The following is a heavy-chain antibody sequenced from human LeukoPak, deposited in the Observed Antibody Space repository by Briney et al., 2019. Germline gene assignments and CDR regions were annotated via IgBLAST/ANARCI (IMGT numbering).Heavy chain of an antibody. J-gene: IGHJ4*02. D-gene: IGHD2-15*01. V-gene: IGHV3-23*01. CDR2: ISGSGGST. CDR3: ARGEGYCSGGSCLGY. Sequence: PGGSLRLSCAASGFTVSSNYMSWVRQAPGKGLEWVSVISGSGGSTNYADSVKGRFTISRDNSKNTLYLQMHSLRAEDTAIYYCARGEGYCSGGSCLGYWGQGTLVTVSS. CDR1: GFTVSSNY.